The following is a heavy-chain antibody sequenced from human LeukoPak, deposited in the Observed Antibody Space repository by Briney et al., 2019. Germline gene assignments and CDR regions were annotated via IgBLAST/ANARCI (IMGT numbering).Heavy chain of an antibody. D-gene: IGHD6-13*01. CDR2: ISSSSSYI. CDR1: GFTFSSYS. Sequence: PGGSLRLSCAASGFTFSSYSMNWVRQAPGKGLEWVSSISSSSSYIYYADSVKGRFTISRDNAKNSLYLQMNSLRAEDTAVYYCARDLAAAGTRPNYWGQGTLVTVSS. V-gene: IGHV3-21*01. CDR3: ARDLAAAGTRPNY. J-gene: IGHJ4*02.